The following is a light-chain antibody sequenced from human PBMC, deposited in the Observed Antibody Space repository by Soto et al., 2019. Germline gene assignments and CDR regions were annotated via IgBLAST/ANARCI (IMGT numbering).Light chain of an antibody. J-gene: IGLJ2*01. CDR2: DVS. Sequence: QSALTQPASVSGSPGQSITISCTGTSSDVGGYNYVSWYQQHPGKAPKVMIYDVSNRPSGASNRFSGSKSGNTASLTISGLQAEDEADYYCSSYTSSSVVFGGGTKLTVL. CDR3: SSYTSSSVV. CDR1: SSDVGGYNY. V-gene: IGLV2-14*01.